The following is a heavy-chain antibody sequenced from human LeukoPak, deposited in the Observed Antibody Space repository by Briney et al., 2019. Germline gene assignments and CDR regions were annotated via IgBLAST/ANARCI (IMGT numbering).Heavy chain of an antibody. CDR3: ARDGGMIRFGGQDV. J-gene: IGHJ6*02. V-gene: IGHV3-23*01. D-gene: IGHD3-16*01. CDR2: ISGSGDRT. CDR1: GFTFNNYA. Sequence: GGSLRLSCAASGFTFNNYAMSWFRQTPGKGLEWVSAISGSGDRTYYAESVKGRFSISRDNAKNSVYLQMNSLRVEDTAVYYCARDGGMIRFGGQDVWGQGTTVTVS.